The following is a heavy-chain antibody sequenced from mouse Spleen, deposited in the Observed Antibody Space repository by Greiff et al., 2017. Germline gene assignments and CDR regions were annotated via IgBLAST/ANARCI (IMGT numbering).Heavy chain of an antibody. CDR2: INPNNGGT. D-gene: IGHD2-2*01. V-gene: IGHV1-22*01. Sequence: VQLQQSGPELVKPGASVKMSCKASGYTFTDYNMHWVKQSHGKSLEWIGYINPNNGGTSYNQKFKGKATLTVNKSSSTAYMELRSLTSEDSAVYYCASGIYYGYGGFAYWGQGTLVTVSA. J-gene: IGHJ3*01. CDR1: GYTFTDYN. CDR3: ASGIYYGYGGFAY.